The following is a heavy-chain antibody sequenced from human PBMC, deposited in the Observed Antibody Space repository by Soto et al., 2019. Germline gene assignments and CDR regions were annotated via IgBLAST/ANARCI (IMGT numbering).Heavy chain of an antibody. J-gene: IGHJ4*02. CDR3: AKDNGSGSYYFDY. Sequence: GGSLRLSCAASGFTFSSYGMHWVRQAPGKGLEWVAVISYDGRNKNYADSVKGRFTISRDNSKNTLYLQMNSLRAEDTAVYYCAKDNGSGSYYFDYWGQGTLVTVSS. CDR2: ISYDGRNK. D-gene: IGHD3-10*01. V-gene: IGHV3-30*18. CDR1: GFTFSSYG.